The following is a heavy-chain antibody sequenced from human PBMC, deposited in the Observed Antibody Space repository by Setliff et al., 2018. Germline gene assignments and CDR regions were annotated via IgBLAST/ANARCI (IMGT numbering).Heavy chain of an antibody. V-gene: IGHV3-7*01. J-gene: IGHJ6*02. Sequence: LRLSCAASGFTFSRYWMSWVRQAPGKGLEWVANIKQDGSEKYYVDSVKGRFTIPRDNAKNSLYLQMNSLRAENTAVYYCARDHVYGSQYYYYYYGMDVWGQGTTVTVSS. D-gene: IGHD3-10*01. CDR3: ARDHVYGSQYYYYYYGMDV. CDR2: IKQDGSEK. CDR1: GFTFSRYW.